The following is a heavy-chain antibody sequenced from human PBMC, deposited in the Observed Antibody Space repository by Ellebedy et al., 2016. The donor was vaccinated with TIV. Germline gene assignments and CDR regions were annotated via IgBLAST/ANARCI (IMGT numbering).Heavy chain of an antibody. Sequence: SETLSLTCTVSGGSISSYYWSWIRQPPGKGLEWIGYIYYSGSTNYNPSLLSRVTLSVDTSKNQFSLKLISVTAEDTAVYYCARYLHTATTGYFDYWGQGVLVTVSS. CDR2: IYYSGST. V-gene: IGHV4-59*01. J-gene: IGHJ4*02. CDR1: GGSISSYY. CDR3: ARYLHTATTGYFDY. D-gene: IGHD4-17*01.